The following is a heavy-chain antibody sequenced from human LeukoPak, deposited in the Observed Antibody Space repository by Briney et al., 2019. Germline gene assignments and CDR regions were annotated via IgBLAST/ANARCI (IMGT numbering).Heavy chain of an antibody. J-gene: IGHJ4*02. D-gene: IGHD5-18*01. CDR2: IWYDGSNK. CDR1: GFTFSNYG. CDR3: ARVEGRGYSYDPFDY. Sequence: QPGRLLRFSCAASGFTFSNYGMHWVRQDPGKGAAGMAVIWYDGSNKYYADTVKGRFTISRDNSKNTLYLHMNSLTAEDTAVYYCARVEGRGYSYDPFDYWGQGTLVTVSS. V-gene: IGHV3-33*01.